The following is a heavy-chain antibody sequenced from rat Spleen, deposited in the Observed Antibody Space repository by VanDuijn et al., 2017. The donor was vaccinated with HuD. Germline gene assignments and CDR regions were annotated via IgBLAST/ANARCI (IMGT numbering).Heavy chain of an antibody. Sequence: QVQLKESGPDLVQPSQTLSLTCTVSGFSLTSYNVHWVRQPPGKGLEWMGVMWSGGSTDYNSALKSRLNISRDTSRGQVFLKMNSLQTDDTGTYYCTRDHGGRYFDYWGQGVMVTVSS. V-gene: IGHV2-30*01. CDR2: MWSGGST. CDR3: TRDHGGRYFDY. CDR1: GFSLTSYN. J-gene: IGHJ2*01. D-gene: IGHD1-11*01.